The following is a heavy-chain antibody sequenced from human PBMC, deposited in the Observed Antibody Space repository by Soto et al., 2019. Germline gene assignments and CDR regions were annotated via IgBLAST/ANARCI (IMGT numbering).Heavy chain of an antibody. D-gene: IGHD5-18*01. Sequence: GGSLRLSCAPSGFTFSSYAMHWVRQAPGKGLEWVAVISYDGSNKYYADSVKGRFTISRDNSKNTLYLQMNSLRAEDTAVYYCARDGHIQLWPARYYYYGMDVWGQGTTVTVSS. V-gene: IGHV3-30-3*01. CDR2: ISYDGSNK. CDR3: ARDGHIQLWPARYYYYGMDV. J-gene: IGHJ6*02. CDR1: GFTFSSYA.